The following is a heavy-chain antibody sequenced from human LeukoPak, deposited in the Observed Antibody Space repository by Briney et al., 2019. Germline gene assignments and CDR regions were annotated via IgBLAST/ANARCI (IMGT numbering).Heavy chain of an antibody. CDR3: AKSSYYYDSSGYCYGTYYFDY. J-gene: IGHJ4*02. D-gene: IGHD3-22*01. V-gene: IGHV3-23*01. CDR1: GFTFSSYA. Sequence: GGSLRLSCAASGFTFSSYAMSWVRQAPGKGLEWVSAISGSGGSTYYADSVKGRFTISRDNSKNTLYLQMNSLRAEDTAVYYCAKSSYYYDSSGYCYGTYYFDYWGQGTLVTVSS. CDR2: ISGSGGST.